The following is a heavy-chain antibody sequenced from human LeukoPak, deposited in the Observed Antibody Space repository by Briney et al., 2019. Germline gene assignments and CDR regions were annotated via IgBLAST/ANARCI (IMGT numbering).Heavy chain of an antibody. CDR2: INPNSGGT. J-gene: IGHJ6*02. Sequence: ASVKVSCKASGYTFTGYYTHWVRQAPGQGLEWMGWINPNSGGTNYAQKFQGRVTMTRDTSISTAYMELSRLRSDDTAVYYCAREGWPRTYYYYYGMDVWGQGTTVTVSS. CDR1: GYTFTGYY. CDR3: AREGWPRTYYYYYGMDV. V-gene: IGHV1-2*02. D-gene: IGHD5-24*01.